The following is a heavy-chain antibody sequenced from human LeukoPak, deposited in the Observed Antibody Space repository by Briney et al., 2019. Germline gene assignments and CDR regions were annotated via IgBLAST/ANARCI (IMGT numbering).Heavy chain of an antibody. CDR1: GGTFSSYA. J-gene: IGHJ5*02. Sequence: PGASVKVSCKASGGTFSSYAISWVRQAPGQGLEWMGGIIPIFGTANYAQKFQGRVTITTDESTSTAYMELSSLRSEDTAVYYCARSLGGLHLAARGRYWLDPWGQGTLVTVSS. V-gene: IGHV1-69*05. CDR3: ARSLGGLHLAARGRYWLDP. CDR2: IIPIFGTA. D-gene: IGHD6-6*01.